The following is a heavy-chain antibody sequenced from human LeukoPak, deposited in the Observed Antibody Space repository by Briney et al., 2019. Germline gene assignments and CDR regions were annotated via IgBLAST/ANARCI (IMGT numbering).Heavy chain of an antibody. J-gene: IGHJ4*02. Sequence: GGSLRLSCAASGFTVSSNYMSWVRQAPGKGLEWVSVIYSGGSTYYADSVKGRFTISRHNSKNTLYLQMGSLRAEDMAVYYCARVTYYYDSSGYMGYYFDYWGQGTLVTVSS. CDR2: IYSGGST. CDR1: GFTVSSNY. CDR3: ARVTYYYDSSGYMGYYFDY. V-gene: IGHV3-53*04. D-gene: IGHD3-22*01.